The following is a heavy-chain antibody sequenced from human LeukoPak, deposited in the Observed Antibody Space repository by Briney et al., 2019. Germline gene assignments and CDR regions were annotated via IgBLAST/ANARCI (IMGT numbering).Heavy chain of an antibody. Sequence: ASVKVSCKASGYTFTSYYMHWVRQAPGQGLEWMGWMNPNSGNTGYAQKFQGRVTMTRDMSTSTVYMELSSLRSEDTAVYYCARFADYYDSSGPHDYWGQGTLVTVSS. CDR2: MNPNSGNT. V-gene: IGHV1-46*01. CDR3: ARFADYYDSSGPHDY. CDR1: GYTFTSYY. D-gene: IGHD3-22*01. J-gene: IGHJ4*02.